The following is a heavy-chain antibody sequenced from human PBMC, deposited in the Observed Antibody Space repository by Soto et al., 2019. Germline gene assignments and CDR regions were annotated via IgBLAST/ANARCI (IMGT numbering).Heavy chain of an antibody. J-gene: IGHJ5*02. Sequence: QVHLMQSGAEVKKPGSSVKVSCKASGGTSGSDAITWVRQAPGQGLEWVGRIIPIFGTTNYAQNLQGRVTISADKSTLTSYMELRSLTSDDTALYYCARDRTDSGYYTNWLDPWGQGTQVTVSS. V-gene: IGHV1-69*06. D-gene: IGHD3-22*01. CDR1: GGTSGSDA. CDR3: ARDRTDSGYYTNWLDP. CDR2: IIPIFGTT.